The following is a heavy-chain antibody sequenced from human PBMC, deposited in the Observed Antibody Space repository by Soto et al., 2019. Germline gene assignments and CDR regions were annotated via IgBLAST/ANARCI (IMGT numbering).Heavy chain of an antibody. Sequence: SETLSLTCTVSCGSISSYYWSWIRQPPWKGLEWIGYMYYGGRTNYNPSLKSRVNISVDTSKMQVSLKLSSVTAADTAVYYCASAVGRGGKDLYGMDVWGQGTTVTVSS. J-gene: IGHJ6*02. V-gene: IGHV4-59*08. CDR3: ASAVGRGGKDLYGMDV. D-gene: IGHD2-15*01. CDR2: MYYGGRT. CDR1: CGSISSYY.